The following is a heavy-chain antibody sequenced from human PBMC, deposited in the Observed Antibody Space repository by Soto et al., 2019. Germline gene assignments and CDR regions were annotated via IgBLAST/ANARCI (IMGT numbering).Heavy chain of an antibody. Sequence: GGSLRLSCAASGFTFSSYAMSWVRQAPGKGLEWVSAISRSGASTYYADSVKGRFTISRDNSKNTLYLKMNSLRAGDTAVYYCAKEMAAAGSVDYYYNGMDVWGQGTTVTVSS. D-gene: IGHD6-13*01. V-gene: IGHV3-23*01. CDR1: GFTFSSYA. CDR2: ISRSGAST. J-gene: IGHJ6*02. CDR3: AKEMAAAGSVDYYYNGMDV.